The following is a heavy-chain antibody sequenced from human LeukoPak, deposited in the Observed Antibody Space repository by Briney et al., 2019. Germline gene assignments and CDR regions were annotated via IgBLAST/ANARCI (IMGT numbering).Heavy chain of an antibody. J-gene: IGHJ6*03. D-gene: IGHD5-18*01. CDR1: GFTFSRSA. CDR3: AKDQKRGYSYGYLFYYYYMDV. CDR2: ISGSGGST. Sequence: GGSLRLSCAASGFTFSRSAMSWVRQAPGKGLEWVSVISGSGGSTYDADSVKGRFTISRDNSKNTLYLQMNSLRAEDTAVYYCAKDQKRGYSYGYLFYYYYMDVWGKGTTVTISS. V-gene: IGHV3-23*01.